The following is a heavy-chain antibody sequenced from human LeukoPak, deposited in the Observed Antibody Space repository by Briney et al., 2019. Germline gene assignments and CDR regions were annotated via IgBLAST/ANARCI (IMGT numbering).Heavy chain of an antibody. Sequence: GGSLRLSCAASGFTFSSYAMSWVRQAPGKGLEWFSAISGSGGSTYYADSVKGRFTISRDNSKNTLYLQMNSLRAEDTAVYYCAKDTYYYDSSGYYYRDWGQGTLVTVSS. CDR1: GFTFSSYA. CDR2: ISGSGGST. V-gene: IGHV3-23*01. CDR3: AKDTYYYDSSGYYYRD. D-gene: IGHD3-22*01. J-gene: IGHJ4*02.